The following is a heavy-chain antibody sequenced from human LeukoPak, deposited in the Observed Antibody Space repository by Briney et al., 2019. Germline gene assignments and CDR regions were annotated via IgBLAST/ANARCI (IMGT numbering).Heavy chain of an antibody. CDR1: GFTFSSYG. V-gene: IGHV3-30*18. D-gene: IGHD1-14*01. Sequence: GGSLRLSCAASGFTFSSYGMHWVRQAPGKGLEWVAVISYDGSNKYYADSVKGRFTISRDNSKNTLYLRMNSLRAEDTAVYYCAKSLTGETGEAFDIWGQGTMVTVSS. CDR3: AKSLTGETGEAFDI. CDR2: ISYDGSNK. J-gene: IGHJ3*02.